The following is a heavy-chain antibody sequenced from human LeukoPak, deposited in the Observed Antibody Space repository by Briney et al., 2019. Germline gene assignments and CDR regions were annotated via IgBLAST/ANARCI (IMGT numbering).Heavy chain of an antibody. D-gene: IGHD6-13*01. Sequence: SETLSLTCAVYGGSFSGYYWSWIRQPPGKGLEWIGEINHSGSTNYNPSLKSRVTISVDTSKVQVSLKLSSVTAADTAVYYCAIDLRSSWYFDYWGQGTLVTVSS. CDR1: GGSFSGYY. V-gene: IGHV4-34*01. CDR2: INHSGST. J-gene: IGHJ4*02. CDR3: AIDLRSSWYFDY.